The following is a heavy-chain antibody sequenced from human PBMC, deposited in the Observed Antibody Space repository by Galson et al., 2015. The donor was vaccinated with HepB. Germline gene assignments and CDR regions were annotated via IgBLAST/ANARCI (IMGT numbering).Heavy chain of an antibody. Sequence: SVKVSCKASGYSFITYGVSWVRQAPGQGLEWMGWISGHNGETKYAQNLHDRVTLTTDTSTSTAYMELRSLTSDDTAMYYCARDLGYYYDNTGYYRRYYFDYWGQGALVTVSS. D-gene: IGHD3-22*01. CDR2: ISGHNGET. CDR1: GYSFITYG. J-gene: IGHJ4*02. V-gene: IGHV1-18*01. CDR3: ARDLGYYYDNTGYYRRYYFDY.